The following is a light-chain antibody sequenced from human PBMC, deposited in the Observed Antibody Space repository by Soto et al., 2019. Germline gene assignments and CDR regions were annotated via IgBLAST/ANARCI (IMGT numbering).Light chain of an antibody. Sequence: DIQMTQSPSTLSASVGDRVTITCRASQSISSWLAWYQQKPGKAPKLLSYKASILESGVPSRFSGSESGTEFTLTISSLQPDDFATYYCQQYNSYSWTFGQGTKVEIK. CDR3: QQYNSYSWT. V-gene: IGKV1-5*03. J-gene: IGKJ1*01. CDR1: QSISSW. CDR2: KAS.